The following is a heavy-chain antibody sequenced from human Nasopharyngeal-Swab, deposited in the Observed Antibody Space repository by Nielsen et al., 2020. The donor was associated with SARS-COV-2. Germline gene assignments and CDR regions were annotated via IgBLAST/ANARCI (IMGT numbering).Heavy chain of an antibody. J-gene: IGHJ3*02. CDR2: IIPIFGTA. D-gene: IGHD3-3*01. V-gene: IGHV1-69*06. CDR3: ARGDTIFGKGSYDAFDI. Sequence: SVKVSCKASGGIFSSYVIRWVRTARGPGVEWMGGIIPIFGTANYAQKFQGRVTITADKSTSTAYMELSSLRSEDTAVYYCARGDTIFGKGSYDAFDIWGQGTMVTVSS. CDR1: GGIFSSYV.